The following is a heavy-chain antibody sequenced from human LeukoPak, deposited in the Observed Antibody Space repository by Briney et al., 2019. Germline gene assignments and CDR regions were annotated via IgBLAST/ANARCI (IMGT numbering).Heavy chain of an antibody. J-gene: IGHJ4*02. CDR2: IYSDDSDT. D-gene: IGHD3-10*01. CDR1: GYSFTRKW. Sequence: GESREISCKGSGYSFTRKWFGWVRQLPGKGLEWMGIIYSDDSDTRYSPSFQGKVTISADKSITTAYLQWSSLKASDTAMYYCARRSGSYFGFDYWGQGTLVTVSS. V-gene: IGHV5-51*01. CDR3: ARRSGSYFGFDY.